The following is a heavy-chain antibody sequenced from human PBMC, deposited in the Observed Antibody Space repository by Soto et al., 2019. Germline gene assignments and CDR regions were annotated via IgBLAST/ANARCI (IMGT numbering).Heavy chain of an antibody. V-gene: IGHV1-8*01. CDR1: GYTFTSYD. Sequence: ASVKVSCKASGYTFTSYDINWVRQATGQGLEWMGWMNPNSGSTGYAQKFQGRVTMTRNTSISTAYMELSSLRSEDTAVYYCARGLKPLTYYYDSSGYYSDYWGQGTTVTVSS. D-gene: IGHD3-22*01. CDR3: ARGLKPLTYYYDSSGYYSDY. J-gene: IGHJ4*03. CDR2: MNPNSGST.